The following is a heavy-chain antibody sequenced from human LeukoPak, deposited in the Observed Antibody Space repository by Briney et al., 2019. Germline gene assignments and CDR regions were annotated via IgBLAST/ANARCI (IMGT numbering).Heavy chain of an antibody. Sequence: TGGSLRLSYAASGFTFSSYWMHWVRQAPGKGLVWVSRINSDGSSTTYADSVKGRFTISRDNAMNTLYLQMNSLRAEDTAVYYCAREDSGAVALDYWGQGALATVSS. CDR3: AREDSGAVALDY. V-gene: IGHV3-74*01. J-gene: IGHJ4*02. D-gene: IGHD6-19*01. CDR2: INSDGSST. CDR1: GFTFSSYW.